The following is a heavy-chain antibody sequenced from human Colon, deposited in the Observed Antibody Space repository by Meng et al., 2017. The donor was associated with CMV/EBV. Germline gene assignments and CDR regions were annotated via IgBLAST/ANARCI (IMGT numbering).Heavy chain of an antibody. Sequence: LSLTCTVAGGSITSSNYFWAWIRQPPGKGLEWSGSMYYSGTTYYNPSLKSRITISVDTSKNQFSLRLTSVTAADTAVYYCARPHSNSWGQGTLVTVSS. CDR2: MYYSGTT. V-gene: IGHV4-39*07. CDR3: ARPHSNS. J-gene: IGHJ4*02. D-gene: IGHD2/OR15-2a*01. CDR1: GGSITSSNYF.